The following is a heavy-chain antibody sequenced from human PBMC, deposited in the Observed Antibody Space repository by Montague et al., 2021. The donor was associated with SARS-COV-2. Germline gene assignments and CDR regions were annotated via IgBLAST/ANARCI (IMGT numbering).Heavy chain of an antibody. CDR2: IACSGST. CDR3: VREYNYGSGNTLYDK. D-gene: IGHD3-10*01. Sequence: SETLSLTCSVSGGSVRRGPYYWSRIRQPPGKGLEWIGYIACSGSTNYNPSLKSRVTISVDSSENHFSLQLNSVTAADTAVYYCVREYNYGSGNTLYDKWGQGTLVIVSS. V-gene: IGHV4-61*03. J-gene: IGHJ4*02. CDR1: GGSVRRGPYY.